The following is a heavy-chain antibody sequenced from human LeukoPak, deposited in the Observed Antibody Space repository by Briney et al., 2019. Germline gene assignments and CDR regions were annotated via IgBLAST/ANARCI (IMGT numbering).Heavy chain of an antibody. V-gene: IGHV4-39*01. J-gene: IGHJ4*02. CDR1: GGSISSSSYY. D-gene: IGHD6-19*01. CDR2: IYYSGST. Sequence: SETLSLTCTVSGGSISSSSYYWGRIRQPPGKGLEWIGSIYYSGSTYYNPSLKSRVTISVDTSKNQFSLKLSSVTAADTAVYYCARRIRTGPIAVRYLGAGGYVDHFDYWGQGTLVTVSS. CDR3: ARRIRTGPIAVRYLGAGGYVDHFDY.